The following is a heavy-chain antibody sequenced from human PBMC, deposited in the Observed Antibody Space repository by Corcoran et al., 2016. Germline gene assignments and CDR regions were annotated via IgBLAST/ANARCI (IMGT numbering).Heavy chain of an antibody. J-gene: IGHJ3*02. CDR3: ARNRYCSGGSCSIDAFDI. V-gene: IGHV1-2*04. Sequence: QVQLVQSGAEAKKPAASVKVSGKASGYTFTGYYMHWVRQAPRQGLEWMGWINPNSGGTNYAQKFQGWVTMTRDTSISTAYMELSRLRSDDTAVYYCARNRYCSGGSCSIDAFDIWGQGTMVTVSS. CDR1: GYTFTGYY. CDR2: INPNSGGT. D-gene: IGHD2-15*01.